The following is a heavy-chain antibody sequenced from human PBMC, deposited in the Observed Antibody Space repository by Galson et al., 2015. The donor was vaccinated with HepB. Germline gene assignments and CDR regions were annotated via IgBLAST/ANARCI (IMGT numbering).Heavy chain of an antibody. Sequence: SLRLSCAASGFTFSSHAMSWVRQAPGKGLEWVSAISGSGGSTYYADSVKGRFTISRDNSKKTLYLQMNSLRAEDTAIYYCAKAAYSSSYFDYWGQGTLVTVSS. CDR3: AKAAYSSSYFDY. CDR2: ISGSGGST. CDR1: GFTFSSHA. V-gene: IGHV3-23*01. D-gene: IGHD6-6*01. J-gene: IGHJ4*02.